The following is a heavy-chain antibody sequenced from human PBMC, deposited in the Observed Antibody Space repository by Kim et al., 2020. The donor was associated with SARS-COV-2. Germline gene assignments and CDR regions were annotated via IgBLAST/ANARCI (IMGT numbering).Heavy chain of an antibody. D-gene: IGHD2-15*01. V-gene: IGHV3-74*01. CDR3: ASPSPCYFWETFDY. CDR1: RFTFSSYW. CDR2: VNSDGSRT. Sequence: GGSLRLSCVASRFTFSSYWMHWVRQAPGKGLVWVSSVNSDGSRTSYVDSVKGRFTISRDNARNTLYLQLNSLRAEDTAVYYCASPSPCYFWETFDYWGQGTLVTVSS. J-gene: IGHJ4*02.